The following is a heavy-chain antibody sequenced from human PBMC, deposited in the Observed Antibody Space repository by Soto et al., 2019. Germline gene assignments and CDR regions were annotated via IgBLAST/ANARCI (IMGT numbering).Heavy chain of an antibody. CDR1: GYTFTSCG. Sequence: QVQLVQSGAEVKKPGASVKVSCKASGYTFTSCGISWVRQAPGQGLEWMGWISAYNGNTNYAQKLQGRVTMTTDTSTSTAYMELRSLRSDDTAVYYCARECVDIVATAWGYYYGMDVWGQGTTVTVSS. CDR2: ISAYNGNT. D-gene: IGHD5-12*01. J-gene: IGHJ6*02. CDR3: ARECVDIVATAWGYYYGMDV. V-gene: IGHV1-18*01.